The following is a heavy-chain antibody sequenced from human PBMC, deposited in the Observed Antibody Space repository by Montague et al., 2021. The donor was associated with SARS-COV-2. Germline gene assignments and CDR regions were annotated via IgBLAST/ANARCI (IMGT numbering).Heavy chain of an antibody. D-gene: IGHD5-18*01. Sequence: SETLSLTCTVSGDSISSDYWCWIRQSQGKGLEWIGYIYYIWSTNYNPTLKSRVTISVDTPKYQFSLKLRSATAAATAVYYCERGQLWFDYWGQGTMVTVSS. CDR2: IYYIWST. CDR1: GDSISSDY. CDR3: ERGQLWFDY. V-gene: IGHV4-59*08. J-gene: IGHJ4*02.